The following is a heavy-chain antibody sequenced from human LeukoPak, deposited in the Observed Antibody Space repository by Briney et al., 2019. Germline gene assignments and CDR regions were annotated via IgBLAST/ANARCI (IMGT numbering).Heavy chain of an antibody. D-gene: IGHD4-23*01. J-gene: IGHJ5*02. CDR3: ARVGRYGGNSVAFNWFDP. Sequence: SETLSLTCTVSGGSICSYYWSWIRQPPGKGLEWIGYIYYSGSTNYNPSLKSRVTISVDTSKNQFSLKLSSVTAADTAVYYCARVGRYGGNSVAFNWFDPWGQGTLVTVSS. CDR1: GGSICSYY. CDR2: IYYSGST. V-gene: IGHV4-59*01.